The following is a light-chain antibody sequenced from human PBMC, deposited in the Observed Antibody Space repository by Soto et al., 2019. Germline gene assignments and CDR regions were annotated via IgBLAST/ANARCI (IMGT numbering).Light chain of an antibody. J-gene: IGKJ1*01. Sequence: DIQMTQSPSSLSASVGDRVTITCRASQGISNYLAWYQQKPGKVPELLIYAASTLQSGVPSRFSGSGSGTEFTPTITTPQPEDVANYYCQQCNDAPWTFATGTKVETK. CDR2: AAS. CDR1: QGISNY. V-gene: IGKV1-27*01. CDR3: QQCNDAPWT.